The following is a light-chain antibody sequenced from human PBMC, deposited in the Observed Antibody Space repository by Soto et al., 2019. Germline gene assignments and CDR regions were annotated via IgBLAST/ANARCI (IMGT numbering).Light chain of an antibody. Sequence: QSVLTQPASVSGSPGQSIIISCTGTSTDVGNYNLVSWYKQPPGKAPKLIIYETTRRPSGVSNRFSGSKSGNTASLTISGIQAEDEADYYCCSYEGRSTYVVFGGGTKLTVL. V-gene: IGLV2-23*01. CDR1: STDVGNYNL. CDR2: ETT. CDR3: CSYEGRSTYVV. J-gene: IGLJ2*01.